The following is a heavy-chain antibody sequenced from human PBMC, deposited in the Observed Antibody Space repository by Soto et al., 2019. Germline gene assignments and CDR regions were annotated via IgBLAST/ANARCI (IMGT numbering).Heavy chain of an antibody. CDR1: GGSVSSTDHY. CDR2: IYYSGST. D-gene: IGHD2-2*01. J-gene: IGHJ6*02. Sequence: SETLSLTCTVSGGSVSSTDHYWSWMRQPPGKGLEWIGYIYYSGSTNYNPSLKSRVIISVDTSKNQLSLKLTSMTAADTAVYYCARDRTVPPGGMDVWGQGTTVTVSS. CDR3: ARDRTVPPGGMDV. V-gene: IGHV4-61*08.